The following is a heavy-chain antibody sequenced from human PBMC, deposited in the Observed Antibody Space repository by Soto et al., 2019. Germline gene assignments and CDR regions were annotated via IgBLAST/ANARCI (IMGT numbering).Heavy chain of an antibody. D-gene: IGHD6-13*01. CDR1: LFTFSSYA. CDR3: ARDQGIAAAGTWVDY. CDR2: ISYDGSNK. V-gene: IGHV3-30-3*01. Sequence: ALRLSWSSSLFTFSSYAMHLVLQSPFKGLEWVAVISYDGSNKYYADSVKGRFTISRDNSKNTLYLQMNSLRAEDTAVYYCARDQGIAAAGTWVDYWGQGTLVTVSS. J-gene: IGHJ4*02.